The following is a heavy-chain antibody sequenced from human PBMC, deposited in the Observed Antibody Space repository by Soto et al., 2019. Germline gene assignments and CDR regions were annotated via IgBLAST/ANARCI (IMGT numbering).Heavy chain of an antibody. V-gene: IGHV2-70*01. J-gene: IGHJ3*02. Sequence: SGPTLVNPTQTLTLTCTFSGFSLSTSGMCVSWIRQPPGKALEWLALIDWDDDKYYSTSLKTRLTISKDTSKNQVVLTMTNMDPVDTATYYCARLITIFGVEYNDAFDIWDQEXMVTVSS. D-gene: IGHD3-3*01. CDR3: ARLITIFGVEYNDAFDI. CDR2: IDWDDDK. CDR1: GFSLSTSGMC.